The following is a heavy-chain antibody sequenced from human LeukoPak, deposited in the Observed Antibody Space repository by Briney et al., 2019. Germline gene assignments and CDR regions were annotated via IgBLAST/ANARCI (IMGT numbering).Heavy chain of an antibody. CDR3: AKDIHHYYDSSGYDY. CDR1: GFTFSSYS. CDR2: ISWNSGSI. V-gene: IGHV3-9*01. J-gene: IGHJ4*02. D-gene: IGHD3-22*01. Sequence: GGSLRLSCAASGFTFSSYSMNWVRQAPGKGLEWVSGISWNSGSIGYADSVKGRFTISRDNAKNSLYLQMNSLRAEDTALYYCAKDIHHYYDSSGYDYWGQGTLVTVSS.